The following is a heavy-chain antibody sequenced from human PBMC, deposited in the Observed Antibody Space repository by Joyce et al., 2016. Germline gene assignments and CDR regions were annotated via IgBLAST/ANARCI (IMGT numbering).Heavy chain of an antibody. V-gene: IGHV3-33*01. CDR2: IWFDGTNK. Sequence: QVHLVESGGGVVQPGRSLRLACAASGFPFSDYRMQWVRQAPGKGLEWVASIWFDGTNKYYADSVKGRFTISRDNSKNTLYLQMNSLRADDTGVYYCARDVPAYRKAFDVWGQGTLVTVSP. CDR1: GFPFSDYR. CDR3: ARDVPAYRKAFDV. J-gene: IGHJ3*01. D-gene: IGHD1-14*01.